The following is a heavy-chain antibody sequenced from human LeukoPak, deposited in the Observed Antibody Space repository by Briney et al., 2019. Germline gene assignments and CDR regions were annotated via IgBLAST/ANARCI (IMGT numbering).Heavy chain of an antibody. CDR2: ISYDGSNK. CDR1: GFTFSSYG. V-gene: IGHV3-30*03. CDR3: VAGDAFDF. Sequence: GGSLRLSCAASGFTFSSYGMHWVRQAPGKGLEWVAVISYDGSNKYYADSVKGRFTISRDNSKNTLYLQMNSLRADDTAVYYCVAGDAFDFWGQGTLVAVSS. D-gene: IGHD6-13*01. J-gene: IGHJ3*01.